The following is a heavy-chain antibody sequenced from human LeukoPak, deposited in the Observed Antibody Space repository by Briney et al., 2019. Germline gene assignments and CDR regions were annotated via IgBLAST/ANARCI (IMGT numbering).Heavy chain of an antibody. CDR3: TRVTAMENY. J-gene: IGHJ4*02. CDR2: IRSKAYGGTT. Sequence: GGSLRLSCAASGFTVSSNYMSWVRQAPGKGLEWVGFIRSKAYGGTTEYAASVKGRFTISRDDSKSIAYLQMNSLKTEDTAVYYCTRVTAMENYWGQGTLVTVSS. D-gene: IGHD5-18*01. CDR1: GFTVSSNY. V-gene: IGHV3-49*04.